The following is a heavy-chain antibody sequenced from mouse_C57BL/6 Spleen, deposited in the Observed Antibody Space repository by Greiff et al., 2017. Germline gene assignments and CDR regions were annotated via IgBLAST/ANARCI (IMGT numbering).Heavy chain of an antibody. CDR3: ARGGFGY. CDR1: GYTFTSYW. Sequence: QVQLQQPGAELVKPGASVKLSCKASGYTFTSYWMPWVKQRPGQGLEWIGEIDPSDSYTNYNQKFKGKATLTVDTSSSTAYMQLSSLTSEDSAVYYCARGGFGYWGQGTTLTVSS. V-gene: IGHV1-50*01. CDR2: IDPSDSYT. J-gene: IGHJ2*01.